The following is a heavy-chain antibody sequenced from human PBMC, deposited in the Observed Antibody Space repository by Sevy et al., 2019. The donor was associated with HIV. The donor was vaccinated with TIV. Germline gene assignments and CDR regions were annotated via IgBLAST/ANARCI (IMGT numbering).Heavy chain of an antibody. CDR1: GFTFSNYW. CDR3: AREGYYDYIWGSYRYFNDY. J-gene: IGHJ4*02. CDR2: IKQDGSEK. D-gene: IGHD3-16*02. Sequence: GSSLRLSCAASGFTFSNYWMTWVRQAPGKGLEWVAHIKQDGSEKHYVDSVKGRFTISRDNSKNSVHLQMNSLRAEDTAVYFCAREGYYDYIWGSYRYFNDYWGQGTLVTVSS. V-gene: IGHV3-7*03.